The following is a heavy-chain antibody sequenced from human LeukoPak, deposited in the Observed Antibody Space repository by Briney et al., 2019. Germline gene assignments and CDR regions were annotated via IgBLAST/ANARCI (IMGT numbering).Heavy chain of an antibody. Sequence: SETLSLTCTVSGGSISSSSYYWGWIRQPPGKGLEWIGSIYYSGSTYYNPSLKSRVTISVDTSKNQFSLKLSSVTAADTAVYYCARFVPSYYDSSGYFDYWGQGTLVTVSS. V-gene: IGHV4-39*07. D-gene: IGHD3-22*01. J-gene: IGHJ4*02. CDR1: GGSISSSSYY. CDR2: IYYSGST. CDR3: ARFVPSYYDSSGYFDY.